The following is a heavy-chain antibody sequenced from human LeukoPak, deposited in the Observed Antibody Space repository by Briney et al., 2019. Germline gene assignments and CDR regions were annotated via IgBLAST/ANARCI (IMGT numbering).Heavy chain of an antibody. V-gene: IGHV1-3*01. Sequence: ASVKVSCKASGYTFTSYAMHWVRQAPGQRLEWMGWINAGNGNTKYSQKFQGRVTITRDTSASTAYMELSSLRSEDTAVYYCARLYNSYYYYYYMDVWGKGTTVTVSS. CDR2: INAGNGNT. D-gene: IGHD5-24*01. CDR1: GYTFTSYA. J-gene: IGHJ6*03. CDR3: ARLYNSYYYYYYMDV.